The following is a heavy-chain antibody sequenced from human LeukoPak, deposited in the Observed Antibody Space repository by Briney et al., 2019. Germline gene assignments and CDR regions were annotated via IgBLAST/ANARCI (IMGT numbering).Heavy chain of an antibody. Sequence: PGGSLRLSCAASGFTFSSYWMHWVRQAPGKGLVWVSRINSDGSSTSYADSVKGRFTISRDNAKNTLYLQMNSLRAEDTAVYYCARETYYDSYFDYWGQGTLLTVSS. CDR1: GFTFSSYW. CDR3: ARETYYDSYFDY. J-gene: IGHJ4*02. V-gene: IGHV3-74*01. D-gene: IGHD3-3*01. CDR2: INSDGSST.